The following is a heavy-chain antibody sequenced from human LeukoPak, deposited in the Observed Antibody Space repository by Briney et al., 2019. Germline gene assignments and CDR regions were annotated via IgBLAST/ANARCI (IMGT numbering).Heavy chain of an antibody. CDR3: ARGHSSGYYPKY. V-gene: IGHV3-21*05. D-gene: IGHD3-22*01. J-gene: IGHJ4*02. CDR2: ISGSGSYI. Sequence: GGSLRLSCAASGFIYINYGMSYISGSGSYIDYADSVKGRFTISRDNAENSLYLQMNSLRAEDTAVYYCARGHSSGYYPKYWGQGTLATVSS. CDR1: GFIYINYG.